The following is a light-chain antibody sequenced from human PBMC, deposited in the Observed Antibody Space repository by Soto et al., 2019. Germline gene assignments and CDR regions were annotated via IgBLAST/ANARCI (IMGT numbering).Light chain of an antibody. J-gene: IGKJ1*01. Sequence: EIVLTQSPGTLSLSPGERATLSCLASQSVSSTYLIWYQQKPGQAPRLLIYGASSRATGIPDRFSGSGSGTDFTLTISRLEPEDFAVYYCQQYGSSTTFGQGTKVDIK. CDR3: QQYGSSTT. V-gene: IGKV3-20*01. CDR2: GAS. CDR1: QSVSSTY.